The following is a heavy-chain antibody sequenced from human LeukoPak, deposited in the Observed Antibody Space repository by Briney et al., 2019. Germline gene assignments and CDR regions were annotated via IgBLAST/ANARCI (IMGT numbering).Heavy chain of an antibody. D-gene: IGHD4-17*01. V-gene: IGHV1-18*01. J-gene: IGHJ4*02. CDR1: GYTFTSYG. Sequence: ASVKVSCKASGYTFTSYGISWVRQAPGQGLEWMGWISAYNGNTNYAQKLQGRVTMTRNTSISTAYMELSSLRSEDTAVYYCARDFFGPDTVTTSSDYWGQGTLVTVSS. CDR2: ISAYNGNT. CDR3: ARDFFGPDTVTTSSDY.